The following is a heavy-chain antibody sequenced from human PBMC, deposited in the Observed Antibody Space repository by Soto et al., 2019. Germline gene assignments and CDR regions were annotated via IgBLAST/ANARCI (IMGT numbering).Heavy chain of an antibody. V-gene: IGHV1-2*02. D-gene: IGHD3-10*01. CDR2: INPNSGGT. CDR3: AKPTITMVRGVISYGMDV. J-gene: IGHJ6*02. Sequence: ASVKVSCKASGYTFTGYYMHWVRQAPGQGLEWMGWINPNSGGTNYAQKFQGRVTMTRDTSISTAYMELSRLRSDDTAAYYCAKPTITMVRGVISYGMDVWGQGTTVTVSS. CDR1: GYTFTGYY.